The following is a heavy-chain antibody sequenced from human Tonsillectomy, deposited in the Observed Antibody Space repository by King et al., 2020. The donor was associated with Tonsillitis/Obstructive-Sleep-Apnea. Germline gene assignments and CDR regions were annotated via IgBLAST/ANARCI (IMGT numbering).Heavy chain of an antibody. D-gene: IGHD3-22*01. CDR1: GFTFSNAW. V-gene: IGHV3-15*01. CDR3: ATYRYHYDTSGVDY. Sequence: QLVQSGGGLVKPGGSLRLSCAASGFTFSNAWMSWVRQAPGKGLEWGGRIKSNTDGGTTDYIAPVKGRFTISRDDSENTLYLQMNSLKTEDTAVYFCATYRYHYDTSGVDYWGQGTLVTVSS. CDR2: IKSNTDGGTT. J-gene: IGHJ4*02.